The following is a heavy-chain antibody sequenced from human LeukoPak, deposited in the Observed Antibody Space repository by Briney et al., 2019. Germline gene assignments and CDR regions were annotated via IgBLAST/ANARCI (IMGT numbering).Heavy chain of an antibody. V-gene: IGHV3-21*01. CDR2: ISSSSSYI. CDR3: ATSGNDAFDI. D-gene: IGHD1-26*01. CDR1: GFTFSSYS. J-gene: IGHJ3*02. Sequence: GGSLRLSCAASGFTFSSYSMNWVRQAPGKGLEWVSSISSSSSYIYYADSVKGRFTISRGNAKNSLYLQMNSLRAEDTAVYYCATSGNDAFDIWGQGTMVTVSS.